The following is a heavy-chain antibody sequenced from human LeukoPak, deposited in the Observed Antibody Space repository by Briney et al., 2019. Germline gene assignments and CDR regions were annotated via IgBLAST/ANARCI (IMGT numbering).Heavy chain of an antibody. V-gene: IGHV3-30*02. CDR1: GFTFSSYG. CDR3: AAVIDY. CDR2: IRYDGSNK. J-gene: IGHJ4*02. Sequence: GGSLRLSCAASGFTFSSYGMHWVRQAPGKGLEWVAFIRYDGSNKYYADSVKGRFTISRDNAKNSVFLQMNSLRAEDTAVYYCAAVIDYWGQGTLVTVSS.